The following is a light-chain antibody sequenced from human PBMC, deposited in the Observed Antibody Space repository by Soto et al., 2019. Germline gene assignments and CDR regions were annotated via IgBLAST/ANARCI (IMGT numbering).Light chain of an antibody. V-gene: IGKV3-20*01. CDR1: RSVSNNY. CDR2: GAS. Sequence: EIVLTQSPGTLSLSPGERATLTCTASRSVSNNYLAWYQQKPGQAPRLLIYGASNRATGIPGRFSGSGSGTDFTLTISRLEPEDFAVYYCQQYGSSGTFGQGTKVDIK. J-gene: IGKJ1*01. CDR3: QQYGSSGT.